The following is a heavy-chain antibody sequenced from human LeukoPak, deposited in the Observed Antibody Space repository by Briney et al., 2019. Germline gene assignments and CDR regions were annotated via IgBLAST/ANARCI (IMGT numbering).Heavy chain of an antibody. CDR1: SYTFTNYA. CDR3: VPAAMREVDY. V-gene: IGHV1-18*01. J-gene: IGHJ4*02. CDR2: ISAYNGNT. Sequence: ASVKVSCKASSYTFTNYAFTWVRQAPGQGLEWMGWISAYNGNTNYAQKLQGRVTMTTDTSTSTAYMELSRLRSDDTAVYYCVPAAMREVDYWGQGTLVTVSS. D-gene: IGHD2-2*01.